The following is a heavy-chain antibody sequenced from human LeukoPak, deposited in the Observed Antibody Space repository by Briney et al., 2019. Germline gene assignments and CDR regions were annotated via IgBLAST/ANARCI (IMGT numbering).Heavy chain of an antibody. Sequence: GGSLRLSCTTSGVTFGEYAMSWVRQAPEKGLEWVGFIRSKPYGGTTEYAASVKGRFTISRDDSKSIAYLQMNSLKTEDTAVYYCTTGIKTADHWGQGTLVTVSS. D-gene: IGHD2-15*01. CDR3: TTGIKTADH. V-gene: IGHV3-49*04. CDR2: IRSKPYGGTT. J-gene: IGHJ4*02. CDR1: GVTFGEYA.